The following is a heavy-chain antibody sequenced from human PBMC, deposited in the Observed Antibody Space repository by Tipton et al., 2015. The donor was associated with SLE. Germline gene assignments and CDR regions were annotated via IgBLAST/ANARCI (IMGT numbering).Heavy chain of an antibody. Sequence: TLSLTCYVTGVSISNYYWTWIRQPPGKGLEWVGFIYLDSGSTKNNPSLESRVIISTDTSKNQVSLKLSSVTAADTAVYYCARHPKRESGSQFLFDYWGQGTLVSVSS. CDR1: GVSISNYY. D-gene: IGHD2-21*01. V-gene: IGHV4-59*08. J-gene: IGHJ4*02. CDR3: ARHPKRESGSQFLFDY. CDR2: IYLDSGST.